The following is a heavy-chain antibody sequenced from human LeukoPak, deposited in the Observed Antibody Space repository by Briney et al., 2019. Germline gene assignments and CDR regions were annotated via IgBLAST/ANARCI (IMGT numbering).Heavy chain of an antibody. CDR1: GGSFSGYY. CDR3: ARALRRDGYNRGGPRSRFDAFDI. V-gene: IGHV4-34*01. J-gene: IGHJ3*02. Sequence: PSETLSLTCAVYGGSFSGYYWSWIRQPPGKGREWIGEINHGGSTNYNPSLKSRVTISVDTSKNQFSLKLSSVTPADTAVYYCARALRRDGYNRGGPRSRFDAFDIWGQGTMVTVSS. D-gene: IGHD5-24*01. CDR2: INHGGST.